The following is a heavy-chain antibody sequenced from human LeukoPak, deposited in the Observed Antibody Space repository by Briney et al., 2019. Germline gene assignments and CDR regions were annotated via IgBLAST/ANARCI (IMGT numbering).Heavy chain of an antibody. Sequence: GGSLRLSCAASGFTFSSYSMNWVRQAPGKGLEWVSVISAGDGDNPYYADSVKGRFSISRDNSNYTLHLQMNSLRAEDTAIFYCAKFKGHYYYDSSGFCDNWGQGTLVTVSS. CDR3: AKFKGHYYYDSSGFCDN. V-gene: IGHV3-23*01. J-gene: IGHJ4*02. CDR2: ISAGDGDNP. D-gene: IGHD3-22*01. CDR1: GFTFSSYS.